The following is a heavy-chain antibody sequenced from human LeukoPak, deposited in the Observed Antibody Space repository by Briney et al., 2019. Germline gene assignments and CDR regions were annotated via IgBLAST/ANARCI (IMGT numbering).Heavy chain of an antibody. CDR3: ARDLSGGSQIVATSPAFDI. V-gene: IGHV1-18*01. J-gene: IGHJ3*02. CDR2: ISAYNGNT. D-gene: IGHD5-12*01. CDR1: GYTFASYG. Sequence: ASVKVSCKASGYTFASYGISWVRQAPGQGLEWMGWISAYNGNTNYAQKLQGRVTTTTDTSTSTAYMELRSLRSDDTAVYYCARDLSGGSQIVATSPAFDIWGQGTMVTVSS.